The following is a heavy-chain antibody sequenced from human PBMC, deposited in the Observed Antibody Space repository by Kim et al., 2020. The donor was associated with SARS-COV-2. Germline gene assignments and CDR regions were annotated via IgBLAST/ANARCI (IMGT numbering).Heavy chain of an antibody. CDR3: AKDENRGVISGDYYYGMDV. D-gene: IGHD3-10*01. CDR1: GFTFSSYA. Sequence: GGSLRLSCAASGFTFSSYAMHWVRQAPGKGLEWVAVIWYDGSNKYYADSVKGRFTISRDNSKNTLYLQMNSLRAEDTAVYYCAKDENRGVISGDYYYGMDVWGQGTTVTVSS. V-gene: IGHV3-33*06. CDR2: IWYDGSNK. J-gene: IGHJ6*02.